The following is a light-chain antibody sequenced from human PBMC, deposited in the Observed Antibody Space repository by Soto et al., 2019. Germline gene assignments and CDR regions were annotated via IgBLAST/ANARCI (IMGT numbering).Light chain of an antibody. Sequence: QSVLTQPPSASGTPGQRVTISCSGSNSNIETNYVYWYQHLPGAAPKLLIYSNDQRPSGVPDRFSASKSGTSASLAISGLRSDDEGDYYCSATDDRLSGPVFGGGTQLIVL. CDR3: SATDDRLSGPV. CDR2: SND. CDR1: NSNIETNY. V-gene: IGLV1-47*02. J-gene: IGLJ2*01.